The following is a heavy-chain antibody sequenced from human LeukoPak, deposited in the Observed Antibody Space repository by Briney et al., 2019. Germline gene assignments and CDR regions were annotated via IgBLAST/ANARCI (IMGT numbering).Heavy chain of an antibody. CDR3: ARGKTGSYYSRSYYMDV. Sequence: GGSLRLSCAASGFTLSSYAIHWVRQAPGKGLEWVAVISYDGGIKYYADSVKGRFTISRDNSKNSLYLQMNSLRAEDTAVYYCARGKTGSYYSRSYYMDVWGKGTTVTISS. CDR2: ISYDGGIK. J-gene: IGHJ6*03. CDR1: GFTLSSYA. D-gene: IGHD3-10*01. V-gene: IGHV3-30*04.